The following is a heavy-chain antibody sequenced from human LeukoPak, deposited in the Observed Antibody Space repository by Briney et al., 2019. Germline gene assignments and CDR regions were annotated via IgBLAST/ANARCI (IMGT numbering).Heavy chain of an antibody. CDR3: AKSPGTYSYFYAIDV. V-gene: IGHV3-23*01. CDR2: ISGSGGGT. D-gene: IGHD1-26*01. J-gene: IGHJ6*02. Sequence: PGGSLRLSCAVSGITLSNYGMSWVRQAPGKGLEWVAGISGSGGGTYYADSVKGRFTISRDNPKNTLYLQMNSLRAEDTAVYYCAKSPGTYSYFYAIDVWGQGTTVTVSS. CDR1: GITLSNYG.